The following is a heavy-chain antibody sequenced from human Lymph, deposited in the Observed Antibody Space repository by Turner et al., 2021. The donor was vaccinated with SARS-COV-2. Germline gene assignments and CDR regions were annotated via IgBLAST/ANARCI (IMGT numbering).Heavy chain of an antibody. Sequence: EVQLLESGGGLVLPGGSLILPCSASGFTFSSYAMSWVSQAPGKGLEWVSAISGSGGDTYYADSVKGRFTISRDKSKNTLYLQMNSLRAEDTAVYYCAKGVRGAMIVVVIPYFDYWGQGTLVTVSS. V-gene: IGHV3-23*01. D-gene: IGHD3-22*01. CDR3: AKGVRGAMIVVVIPYFDY. CDR2: ISGSGGDT. J-gene: IGHJ4*02. CDR1: GFTFSSYA.